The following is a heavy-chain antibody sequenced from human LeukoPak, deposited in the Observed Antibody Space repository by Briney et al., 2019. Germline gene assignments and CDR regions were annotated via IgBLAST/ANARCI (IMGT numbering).Heavy chain of an antibody. J-gene: IGHJ3*02. CDR1: GFTFDDYG. Sequence: AGGSLRLSCAASGFTFDDYGMSWVRQAPGKGLEWVSGINWNGGSTGYADSVKGRFTISRDNAKNSLYLQMNSLRAEDTALYYCARGGGYSYGSNAFDIWGQGTMVTVSS. D-gene: IGHD5-18*01. CDR3: ARGGGYSYGSNAFDI. V-gene: IGHV3-20*04. CDR2: INWNGGST.